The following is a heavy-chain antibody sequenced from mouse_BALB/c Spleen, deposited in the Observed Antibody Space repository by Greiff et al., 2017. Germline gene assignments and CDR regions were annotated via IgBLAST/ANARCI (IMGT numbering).Heavy chain of an antibody. CDR3: ASEYYRSLYGYFDV. CDR2: IWAGGST. J-gene: IGHJ1*01. CDR1: GFSLTSYG. Sequence: VQRVESGPGLVAPSQSLSITCTVSGFSLTSYGVHWVRQPPGKGLEWLGVIWAGGSTNYNSALMSRLSISKDNSKSQVFLKMNSLQTDDTAMYYCASEYYRSLYGYFDVWGAGTTVTVSS. D-gene: IGHD2-14*01. V-gene: IGHV2-9*02.